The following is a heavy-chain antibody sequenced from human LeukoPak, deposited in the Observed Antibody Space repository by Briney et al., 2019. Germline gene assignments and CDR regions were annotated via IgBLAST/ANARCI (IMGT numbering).Heavy chain of an antibody. Sequence: GASVKVSCKASGYTFTGYYMHWVRQAPGQGLEWMGWINPNSGDTNYAQKFQGRVTMTRDTSISTAYIELSRLRADDTAVYYCARDCSGGSCYPSLYAFDIWGQGTMVTVSS. CDR1: GYTFTGYY. V-gene: IGHV1-2*02. J-gene: IGHJ3*02. CDR3: ARDCSGGSCYPSLYAFDI. D-gene: IGHD2-15*01. CDR2: INPNSGDT.